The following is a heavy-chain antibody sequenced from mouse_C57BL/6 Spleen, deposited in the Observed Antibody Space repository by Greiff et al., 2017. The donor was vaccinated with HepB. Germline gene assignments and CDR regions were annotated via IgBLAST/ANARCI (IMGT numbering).Heavy chain of an antibody. J-gene: IGHJ4*01. CDR3: ARPLIYHRLAMDY. CDR2: ISSGSSTI. CDR1: GFTFSDYG. D-gene: IGHD2-1*01. V-gene: IGHV5-17*01. Sequence: DVMLVESGGGLVKPGGSLKLSCAASGFTFSDYGMHWVRQAPEKGLEWVAYISSGSSTIYYADTVKGRFTISRDNAKNTLFLQMTSLRSEDTAMYYCARPLIYHRLAMDYWGQGTSVTVSS.